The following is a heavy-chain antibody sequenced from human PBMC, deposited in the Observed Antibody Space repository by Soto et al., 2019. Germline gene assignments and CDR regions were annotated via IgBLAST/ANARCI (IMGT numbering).Heavy chain of an antibody. CDR2: IYWDDDK. CDR3: AHIPNYYQYDWFDP. V-gene: IGHV2-5*02. J-gene: IGHJ5*02. Sequence: QITLKESGPTPVKPTQTLTLTCTFSGFSLTTRGVRVGWIRQPPGKALECLALIYWDDDKRYSPSLQSRLSITKDTSKNQVVLTMTNVDPVDTATYYCAHIPNYYQYDWFDPWGQGTLVSVSS. D-gene: IGHD3-16*01. CDR1: GFSLTTRGVR.